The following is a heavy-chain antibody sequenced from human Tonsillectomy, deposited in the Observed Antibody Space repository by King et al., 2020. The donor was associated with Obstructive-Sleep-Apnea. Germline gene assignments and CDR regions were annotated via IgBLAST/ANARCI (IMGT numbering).Heavy chain of an antibody. V-gene: IGHV4-30-4*07. CDR2: IYYSGSS. D-gene: IGHD6-13*01. CDR1: GTSISTDGYS. J-gene: IGHJ4*02. Sequence: QLQESGPGLLKPSQTLSLICGVSGTSISTDGYSWSWIRQPPGKGLEWIGYIYYSGSSYYNPSHKSRITISVETSKNHFSLKLSSVSAADMAVYYCVRTSLSSWFFDYWGQGTLVTVSS. CDR3: VRTSLSSWFFDY.